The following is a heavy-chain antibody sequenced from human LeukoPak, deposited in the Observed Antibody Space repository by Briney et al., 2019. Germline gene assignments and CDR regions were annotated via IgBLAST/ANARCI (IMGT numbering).Heavy chain of an antibody. D-gene: IGHD7-27*01. J-gene: IGHJ4*02. CDR3: AKNGAIRLGSTDY. Sequence: ASVKVSCKTSGYTYANYGITWVRQAPGQGLEWMGWISNKNGHTNYAQKFQGRVSMTTDTSTSTVYMDLTSLRSDDTAVYYCAKNGAIRLGSTDYWGQGTLVTVSS. CDR1: GYTYANYG. V-gene: IGHV1-18*01. CDR2: ISNKNGHT.